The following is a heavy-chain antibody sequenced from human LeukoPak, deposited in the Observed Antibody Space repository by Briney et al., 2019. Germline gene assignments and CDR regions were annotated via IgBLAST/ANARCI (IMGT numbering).Heavy chain of an antibody. V-gene: IGHV4-39*07. CDR1: GDSISSSGYF. Sequence: SETLSLTCTASGDSISSSGYFWGWIRQPPGKGLEWIGEINHSGSTNYNPSLKSRVTISVDTSKNQFSLKLSSVTAADTAVYYCARRGYCSSTSCYHYQRINWFDPWGQGTLVTVSS. CDR3: ARRGYCSSTSCYHYQRINWFDP. CDR2: INHSGST. J-gene: IGHJ5*02. D-gene: IGHD2-2*01.